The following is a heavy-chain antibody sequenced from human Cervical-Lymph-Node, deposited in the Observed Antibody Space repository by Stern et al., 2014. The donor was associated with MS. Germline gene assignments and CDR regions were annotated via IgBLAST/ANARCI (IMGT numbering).Heavy chain of an antibody. Sequence: VQLVESGAEVKKPGASVKVSCQASGYTFTGYYYLHWVRQAPVQGLERVGRINRNSGGTNYAQKFQGRVTMTRDTSISTVYMELSSLRSDDTAVYYCATIDYGDYKDYWGQGTLVTVSS. D-gene: IGHD4-17*01. J-gene: IGHJ4*02. CDR3: ATIDYGDYKDY. CDR2: INRNSGGT. V-gene: IGHV1-2*06. CDR1: GYTFTGYYY.